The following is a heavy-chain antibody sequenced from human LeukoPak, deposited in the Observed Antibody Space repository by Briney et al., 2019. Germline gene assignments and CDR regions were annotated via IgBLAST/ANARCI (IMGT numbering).Heavy chain of an antibody. CDR2: INSDGSRT. Sequence: GGSLRLSCAASGFTFSNYWMHWVGQAPGKGGGWVSRINSDGSRTNYADSVKGRFTISRDNAKNTLYLQMNSLRAEDTAVYYCARDGYYDSSDYNLDYWGQGTLVTVSS. V-gene: IGHV3-74*01. J-gene: IGHJ4*02. CDR3: ARDGYYDSSDYNLDY. D-gene: IGHD3-22*01. CDR1: GFTFSNYW.